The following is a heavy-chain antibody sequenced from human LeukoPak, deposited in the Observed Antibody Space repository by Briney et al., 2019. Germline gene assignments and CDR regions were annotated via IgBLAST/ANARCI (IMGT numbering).Heavy chain of an antibody. CDR3: ARDPGTIFDVLNYHFDN. D-gene: IGHD3-3*01. V-gene: IGHV3-30-3*01. CDR1: GFTFSSYV. Sequence: PGRSLRLSCAASGFTFSSYVMHWVRQTPGKGLEWVAILSSDGVDKRHADSVQGRFTVSRDNFKNTLYLQMNSPRAEDTAIYYCARDPGTIFDVLNYHFDNWGQGTLVTVSS. CDR2: LSSDGVDK. J-gene: IGHJ4*02.